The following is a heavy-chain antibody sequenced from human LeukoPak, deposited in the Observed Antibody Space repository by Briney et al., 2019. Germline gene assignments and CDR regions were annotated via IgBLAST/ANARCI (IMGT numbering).Heavy chain of an antibody. V-gene: IGHV1-2*02. D-gene: IGHD3-22*01. CDR1: GYTFTGYY. Sequence: ASVKVSCKASGYTFTGYYMHWVRQAPGQGLEWMGWINPNSGDTNYAQKFQGRVTMTRDTSISTAYMELSRLRSDDTAVYYCARGYSSGYSLGWNQVDYWGQGTLVTVSS. J-gene: IGHJ4*02. CDR3: ARGYSSGYSLGWNQVDY. CDR2: INPNSGDT.